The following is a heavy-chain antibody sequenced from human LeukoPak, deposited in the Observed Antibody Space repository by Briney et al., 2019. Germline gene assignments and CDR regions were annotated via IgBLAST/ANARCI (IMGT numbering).Heavy chain of an antibody. Sequence: GGSLRLSCAASGFTFSSYGIHWVRQAPGKGLEWVAFIRYDGSNKYHADSVKGRFTISRDNSKNTMYLQMNSLRAEDTAVYYCAKRIQSAMAMGYWGQGTLVTVSS. CDR2: IRYDGSNK. V-gene: IGHV3-30*02. D-gene: IGHD5-18*01. CDR3: AKRIQSAMAMGY. CDR1: GFTFSSYG. J-gene: IGHJ4*02.